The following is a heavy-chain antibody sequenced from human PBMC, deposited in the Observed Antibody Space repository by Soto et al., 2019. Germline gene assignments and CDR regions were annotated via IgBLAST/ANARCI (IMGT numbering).Heavy chain of an antibody. V-gene: IGHV4-61*01. CDR1: GGSVSSGSYY. D-gene: IGHD2-2*01. CDR2: IYYSGST. Sequence: QVQLQESGPGLVKPSETLSLTCTVSGGSVSSGSYYWSWIRQPPGKGLEWIGYIYYSGSTNYNPSLKSRVTISVDTSKNQFSLNLSSVTAADTAVYYCARDFNGCSSTSCYGYYYYGMDVWGQGTTVTVSS. J-gene: IGHJ6*02. CDR3: ARDFNGCSSTSCYGYYYYGMDV.